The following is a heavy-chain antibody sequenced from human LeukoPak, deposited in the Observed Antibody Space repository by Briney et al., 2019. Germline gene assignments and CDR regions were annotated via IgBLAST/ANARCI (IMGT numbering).Heavy chain of an antibody. CDR2: ISYDGSNK. Sequence: GSLRLSCAASGFTFSSCAMHWVRQAPGKGLEWVAVISYDGSNKYYADSVKGRFTISRDNSKNTLYLQMNSLRAEDTAVYYCARDPRYSSSWYYFDYWGQGTLVTVSS. CDR3: ARDPRYSSSWYYFDY. D-gene: IGHD6-13*01. J-gene: IGHJ4*02. CDR1: GFTFSSCA. V-gene: IGHV3-30-3*01.